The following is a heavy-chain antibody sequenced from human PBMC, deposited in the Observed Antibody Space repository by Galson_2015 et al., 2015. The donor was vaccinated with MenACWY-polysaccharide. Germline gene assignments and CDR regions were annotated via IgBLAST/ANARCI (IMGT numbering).Heavy chain of an antibody. Sequence: SLRLSCAASGFTFSTYAIHWVRQAPGKGLDWVAIISYDGTNKYYADSVKDRFTISRDNSKNTMYLQMNSLSAEDTAAYYCVRTYCSRTSCYVIDVCGQGTTVTVSS. CDR2: ISYDGTNK. D-gene: IGHD2-2*01. J-gene: IGHJ6*02. CDR3: VRTYCSRTSCYVIDV. V-gene: IGHV3-30-3*01. CDR1: GFTFSTYA.